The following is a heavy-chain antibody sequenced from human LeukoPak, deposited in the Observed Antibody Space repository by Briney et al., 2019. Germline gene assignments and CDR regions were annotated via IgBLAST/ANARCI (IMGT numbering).Heavy chain of an antibody. CDR2: ISWNGGST. Sequence: GRSLRLSCAASGFTFDDYAMHWVRQAPGKGLEWVSGISWNGGSTGYADSVKGRFTISRDNAKNSLYLQMNSLRAEDTALYYCARPDDSGNYYYYWGQGTLVTVSS. V-gene: IGHV3-9*01. CDR1: GFTFDDYA. CDR3: ARPDDSGNYYYY. J-gene: IGHJ4*02. D-gene: IGHD3-10*01.